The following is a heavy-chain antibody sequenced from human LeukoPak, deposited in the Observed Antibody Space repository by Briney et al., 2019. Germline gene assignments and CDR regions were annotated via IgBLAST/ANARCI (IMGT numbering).Heavy chain of an antibody. V-gene: IGHV1-2*02. J-gene: IGHJ4*02. CDR2: INPNSGDT. CDR1: GYTFTDYS. CDR3: ARDAIAAAGAGA. D-gene: IGHD6-13*01. Sequence: ASVKVSCKASGYTFTDYSMHWVRQAPGQGLEWMGWINPNSGDTDYAQKFQGRVTMTRDSSISTAYLEVSRLTSDDTAVYFCARDAIAAAGAGAWGQGTLVTVSS.